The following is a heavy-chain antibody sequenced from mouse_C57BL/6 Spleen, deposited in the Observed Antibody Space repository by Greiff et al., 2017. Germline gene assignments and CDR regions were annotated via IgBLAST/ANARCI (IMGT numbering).Heavy chain of an antibody. D-gene: IGHD1-1*01. J-gene: IGHJ1*03. Sequence: DVHLVESGEGLVKPGGSLKLSCAASGFTFSSYAMSWVRQTPEKRLEWVAYISSGGDYIYYADTVKGRFTISRDNARNTLYLQMSSLKSEDTAMYYCTRDRPYYYGSSYWYFDVWGTGTTVTVSS. V-gene: IGHV5-9-1*02. CDR2: ISSGGDYI. CDR3: TRDRPYYYGSSYWYFDV. CDR1: GFTFSSYA.